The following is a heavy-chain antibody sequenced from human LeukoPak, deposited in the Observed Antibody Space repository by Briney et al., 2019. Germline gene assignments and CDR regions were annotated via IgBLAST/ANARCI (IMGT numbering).Heavy chain of an antibody. V-gene: IGHV3-23*01. CDR3: AKPLSSLLWFGDHPAH. J-gene: IGHJ4*02. D-gene: IGHD3-10*01. CDR1: GFTLSSHA. CDR2: ISDSGGGT. Sequence: GALRLSCAASGFTLSSHAKSGGREAPGKGREWVSAISDSGGGTYYADSVKGRFTISRDNSKNTLYLQMNSLRAEDTAVYYCAKPLSSLLWFGDHPAHWGQAPLVTVSS.